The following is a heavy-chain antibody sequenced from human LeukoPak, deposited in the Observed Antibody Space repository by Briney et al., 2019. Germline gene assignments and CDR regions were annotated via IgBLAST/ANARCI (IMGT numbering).Heavy chain of an antibody. D-gene: IGHD3-16*01. CDR3: AKDRLRGELGCCDC. J-gene: IGHJ4*02. V-gene: IGHV3-30*02. CDR2: IRYDGSNK. Sequence: GGSLRLSCAASGFTFSSYGMHWVRQAPGKGLEWVAFIRYDGSNKYYADSVKGRFTIPRDNSKNTLYLQMNSLRAEDTAVYYCAKDRLRGELGCCDCWVRGTLVTVSS. CDR1: GFTFSSYG.